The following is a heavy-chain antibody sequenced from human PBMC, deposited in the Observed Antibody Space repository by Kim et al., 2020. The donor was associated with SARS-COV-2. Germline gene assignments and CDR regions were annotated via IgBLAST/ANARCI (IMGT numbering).Heavy chain of an antibody. CDR2: IWYDGSNN. J-gene: IGHJ4*02. CDR1: GFIFSTYG. V-gene: IGHV3-33*08. Sequence: GGSLRLSCAPSGFIFSTYGMHWVPQAPGKGLEWVATIWYDGSNNYYPDSVKGRFTVSRDNSKNTLYLQMNSLRAEDTAVYYCVRGYCGTATCYTGGTYFDYWGRGTLVTVSS. CDR3: VRGYCGTATCYTGGTYFDY. D-gene: IGHD2-2*02.